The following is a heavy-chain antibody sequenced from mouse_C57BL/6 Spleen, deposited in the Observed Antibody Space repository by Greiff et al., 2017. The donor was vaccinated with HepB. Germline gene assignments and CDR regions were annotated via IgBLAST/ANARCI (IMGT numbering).Heavy chain of an antibody. J-gene: IGHJ1*03. Sequence: QVQLQQPGAELVMPGASVKLSCKASGYTFTSYWMHWVKQRPGQGLEWIGEIDPSDSYTNYNQKFKGKSTLTVDKSSSTAYMQLSSLTSEDSAVYDCARWGTTSGWYFDVWGTGTTVTVSS. CDR3: ARWGTTSGWYFDV. CDR2: IDPSDSYT. CDR1: GYTFTSYW. D-gene: IGHD1-1*01. V-gene: IGHV1-69*01.